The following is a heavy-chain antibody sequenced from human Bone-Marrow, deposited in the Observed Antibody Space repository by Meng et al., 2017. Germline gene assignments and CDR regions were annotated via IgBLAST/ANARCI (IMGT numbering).Heavy chain of an antibody. CDR3: ARDIGLFGVVIIGYYGMDV. D-gene: IGHD3-3*01. V-gene: IGHV1-69*06. Sequence: SVKVSCKASGGTFSSYAISWVRQAPGQGLEWMGGIIPIFGTANYAQKFQGRVTITADKSTSTAYMELSSLRSEDTAVYYCARDIGLFGVVIIGYYGMDVWGQGNTVTGAS. J-gene: IGHJ6*02. CDR1: GGTFSSYA. CDR2: IIPIFGTA.